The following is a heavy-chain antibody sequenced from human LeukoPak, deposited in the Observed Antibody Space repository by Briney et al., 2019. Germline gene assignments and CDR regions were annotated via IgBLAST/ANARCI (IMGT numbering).Heavy chain of an antibody. Sequence: PSETLSLTCTVSGGSISSYYWSWIREPPGGGVWWIGYIYYSGSTNYNPSLKSRVTISVDTSKNQFSLKLSSVTAADTAVYYCARDGCSGGSCYSWFDPWGQGTLVTVSS. CDR1: GGSISSYY. CDR2: IYYSGST. CDR3: ARDGCSGGSCYSWFDP. V-gene: IGHV4-59*01. D-gene: IGHD2-15*01. J-gene: IGHJ5*02.